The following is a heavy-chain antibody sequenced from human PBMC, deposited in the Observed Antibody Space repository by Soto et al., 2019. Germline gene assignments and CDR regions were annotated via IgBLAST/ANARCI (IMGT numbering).Heavy chain of an antibody. J-gene: IGHJ5*02. CDR3: ARGEMATTP. CDR1: GGYISSYY. D-gene: IGHD1-1*01. V-gene: IGHV4-59*01. Sequence: PSETLSLTCTVSGGYISSYYWSWIRQPPGKGLEWIGYIYYSGSTNYNPSLKSRVTISVDTSKNQFSLKLSSVTAADTAVYYCARGEMATTPWGQGTLVTVSS. CDR2: IYYSGST.